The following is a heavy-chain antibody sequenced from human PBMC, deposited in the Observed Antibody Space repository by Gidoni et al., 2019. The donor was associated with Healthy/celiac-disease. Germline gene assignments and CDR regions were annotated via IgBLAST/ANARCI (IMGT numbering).Heavy chain of an antibody. V-gene: IGHV4-39*07. D-gene: IGHD6-19*01. CDR1: GGSISSSSYY. J-gene: IGHJ3*02. CDR2: IYYSGST. CDR3: AILDREQWLVPDDAFDI. Sequence: QLQLQESGPGLVKPSETLSLTCTVSGGSISSSSYYWGWIRQPPGKGLEWIGSIYYSGSTYYNPSLKSRVTISVDTSKNQFSLKLSSVTAADTAVYYCAILDREQWLVPDDAFDIWGQGTMVTVSS.